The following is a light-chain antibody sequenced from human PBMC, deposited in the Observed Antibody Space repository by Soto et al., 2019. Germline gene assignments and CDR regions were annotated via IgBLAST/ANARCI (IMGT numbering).Light chain of an antibody. CDR1: QSVGNS. CDR2: DVS. CDR3: QHRYNWPLT. V-gene: IGKV3-11*01. Sequence: EIVLTQSPATLSLSPGDRATLSCRASQSVGNSLTWYQQKPGQAPRLLIYDVSHRATDIPARFSGSGSGTDFSLTISSLEPEDFAVYYCQHRYNWPLTFGGGTKVEI. J-gene: IGKJ4*01.